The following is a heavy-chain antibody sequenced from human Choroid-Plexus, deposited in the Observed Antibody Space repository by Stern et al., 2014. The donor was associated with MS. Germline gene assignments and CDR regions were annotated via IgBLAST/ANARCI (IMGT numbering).Heavy chain of an antibody. Sequence: VQLVESGGVVVQPGRPLRLSCVASGFTFGSCAMHWVRQAPGKGLEWVAGVSYDGSNKYYVDSVKGRFTISRDNSQNTLYMQMSSLRPEDTAVYYCAKDRQDLTYLFDHWGQGSLVTVSS. CDR3: AKDRQDLTYLFDH. J-gene: IGHJ5*02. D-gene: IGHD2-2*01. V-gene: IGHV3-30*18. CDR1: GFTFGSCA. CDR2: VSYDGSNK.